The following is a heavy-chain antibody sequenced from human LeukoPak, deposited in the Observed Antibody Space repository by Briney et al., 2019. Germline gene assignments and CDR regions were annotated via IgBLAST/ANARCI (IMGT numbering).Heavy chain of an antibody. D-gene: IGHD3-10*01. CDR1: GFTVSSNY. Sequence: GGSLRLSCAVSGFTVSSNYMNWVRQAPGKGLEWVSVIYSGGSTFYADSVKGRFTISRDISRNTVHLQMNSLTVEDTAVYRCARKDGWTRGVRWFDPWGQGTLVTVSS. J-gene: IGHJ5*02. CDR2: IYSGGST. CDR3: ARKDGWTRGVRWFDP. V-gene: IGHV3-53*01.